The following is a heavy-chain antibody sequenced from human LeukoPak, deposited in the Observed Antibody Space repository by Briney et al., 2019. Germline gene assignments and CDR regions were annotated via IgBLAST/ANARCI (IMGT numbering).Heavy chain of an antibody. J-gene: IGHJ6*02. D-gene: IGHD3-3*01. V-gene: IGHV3-23*01. CDR2: ISGGGGNT. Sequence: GGSLRLSCAVSGFTFSSCAMSWVRQAAGKGLEYVSSISGGGGNTNYADSVKGRFTISRDNSKNTLYLQMDSLRAEDTAVYYCARDYHYGPYDFPRGYYGVDVWGQGTTVTVSS. CDR3: ARDYHYGPYDFPRGYYGVDV. CDR1: GFTFSSCA.